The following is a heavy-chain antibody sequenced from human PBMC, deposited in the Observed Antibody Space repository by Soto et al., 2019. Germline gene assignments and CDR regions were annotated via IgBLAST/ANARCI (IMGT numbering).Heavy chain of an antibody. CDR2: ISAYNGNT. V-gene: IGHV1-18*04. CDR1: GYTFTSYG. CDR3: ARDQVRFLGLSGMDV. J-gene: IGHJ6*02. Sequence: ASVKVSCKASGYTFTSYGISWVRQAPGQGLEWMGWISAYNGNTNYAQKLQGRVTMTTDTSTSTAYTELRSLRSDDTAVYYCARDQVRFLGLSGMDVWGQGTTVTVSS. D-gene: IGHD3-3*01.